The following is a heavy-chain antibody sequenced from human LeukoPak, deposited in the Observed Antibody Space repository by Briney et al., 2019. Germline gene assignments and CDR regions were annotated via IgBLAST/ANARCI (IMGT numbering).Heavy chain of an antibody. CDR2: IKSKADGGTT. CDR1: GFTVSSNY. J-gene: IGHJ4*02. CDR3: TPSPPYYFDY. V-gene: IGHV3-15*01. Sequence: GGSLRLSCAASGFTVSSNYMSWVRQAPGKGLEWVARIKSKADGGTTDYAVPVRGRFTISRDDSKNTLFLQMNSLKTEDTAVYYCTPSPPYYFDYWGQGTLVTVSS.